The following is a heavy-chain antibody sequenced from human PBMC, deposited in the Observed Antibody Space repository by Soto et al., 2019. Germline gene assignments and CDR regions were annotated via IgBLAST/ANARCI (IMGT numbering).Heavy chain of an antibody. CDR2: IIPILGIA. V-gene: IGHV1-69*08. D-gene: IGHD3-22*01. CDR1: GGTFSSYT. J-gene: IGHJ3*02. Sequence: QVQLVQSGAEVKKPGSSVKVSCKASGGTFSSYTISWVRQAPGQGLEWMGRIIPILGIANYAQKFQGRVTINADKSTSTAYMELSSLRSEDTAVYYCARDGGGYYYDSSGYYYSAFDIWGQGTMVTVSS. CDR3: ARDGGGYYYDSSGYYYSAFDI.